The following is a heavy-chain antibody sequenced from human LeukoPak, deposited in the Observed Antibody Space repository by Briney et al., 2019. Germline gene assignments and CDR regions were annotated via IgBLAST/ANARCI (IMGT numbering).Heavy chain of an antibody. CDR1: GFTFSDYY. D-gene: IGHD2-21*02. CDR3: ARAYCGGDCYLEAYYFDY. CDR2: IRESGSST. J-gene: IGHJ4*02. V-gene: IGHV3-11*01. Sequence: GGSLRLSCAASGFTFSDYYMSWIRQAPEKGLEWVSYIRESGSSTDYADSVKGRFTISRDNAKNSLYLQMNSLRAEDTAVYYCARAYCGGDCYLEAYYFDYWGQGTLVTVSS.